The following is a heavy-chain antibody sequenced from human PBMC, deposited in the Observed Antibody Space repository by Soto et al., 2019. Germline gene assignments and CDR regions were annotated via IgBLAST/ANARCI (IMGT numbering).Heavy chain of an antibody. Sequence: SETLSLTCTVSGGSISSGGYYWSWIRQHPGKGLEWIGYIYYSGSTYYNPSLKSRVTISVDTSKNQFSLKLSSVTAADTAVYYCARIPYYYDSRGDAFDIWGQGTMVTVSS. J-gene: IGHJ3*02. CDR2: IYYSGST. D-gene: IGHD3-22*01. CDR1: GGSISSGGYY. V-gene: IGHV4-31*03. CDR3: ARIPYYYDSRGDAFDI.